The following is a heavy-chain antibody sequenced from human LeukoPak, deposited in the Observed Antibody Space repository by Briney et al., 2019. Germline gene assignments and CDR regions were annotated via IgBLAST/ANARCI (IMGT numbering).Heavy chain of an antibody. D-gene: IGHD1-26*01. CDR2: ISYDGSNK. V-gene: IGHV3-30*04. Sequence: GGSLRLSCAASGFTFSSYAMHWVRQAPGKGLEWVAVISYDGSNKYYADSVKGRFTISRDKSKNTLHLQMNSLRAEDTAIYYCARDTSFAVGATLDFWGQGTLVTVSS. CDR3: ARDTSFAVGATLDF. J-gene: IGHJ4*02. CDR1: GFTFSSYA.